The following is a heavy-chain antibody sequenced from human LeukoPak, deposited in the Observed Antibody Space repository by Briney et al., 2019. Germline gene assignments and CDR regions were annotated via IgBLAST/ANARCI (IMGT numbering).Heavy chain of an antibody. CDR1: GFIFSSYD. V-gene: IGHV3-30*18. CDR3: VKVLVTYTVDV. D-gene: IGHD2/OR15-2a*01. CDR2: ISSDGTNK. J-gene: IGHJ6*02. Sequence: GESLRLSCAASGFIFSSYDMHWARQAPGKGLEWVALISSDGTNKYYADSVKGRFTISRDNSKNTLYLQMNSLRGEDTAVYYCVKVLVTYTVDVWGQGTTVTVSS.